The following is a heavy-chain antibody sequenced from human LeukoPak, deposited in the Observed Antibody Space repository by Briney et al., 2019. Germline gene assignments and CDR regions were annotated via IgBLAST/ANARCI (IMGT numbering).Heavy chain of an antibody. V-gene: IGHV3-21*01. CDR2: ISSSSSYI. Sequence: GGSLRLSCAASGFNVSSNFMSWVRQAPGKGLEWVSSISSSSSYIYYADSVKGRFTISRDNAKNSLYLQMTSLRAEDTAVYYCAHSSGYAYGHDYWGQGTLVTVSS. CDR1: GFNVSSNF. CDR3: AHSSGYAYGHDY. J-gene: IGHJ4*02. D-gene: IGHD5-18*01.